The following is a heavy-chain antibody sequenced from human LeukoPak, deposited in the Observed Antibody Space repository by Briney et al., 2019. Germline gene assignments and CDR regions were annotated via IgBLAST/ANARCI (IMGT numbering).Heavy chain of an antibody. Sequence: GGSLRLSCAASGFTFSSYAMSWVRQAPGKGLEWASAISGSGGSTYYADSVKGRFTISRDNSKNTLYLQMNSLRAEDTAVYYCAKADYYDSSGYYHYYFDYWGQGTLVTVSS. CDR1: GFTFSSYA. V-gene: IGHV3-23*01. J-gene: IGHJ4*02. D-gene: IGHD3-22*01. CDR3: AKADYYDSSGYYHYYFDY. CDR2: ISGSGGST.